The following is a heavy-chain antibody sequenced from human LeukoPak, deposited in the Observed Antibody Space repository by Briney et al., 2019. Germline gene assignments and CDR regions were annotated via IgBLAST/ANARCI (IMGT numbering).Heavy chain of an antibody. Sequence: SETLSLTCTVSGGSVSRDNYSWSWIRQPPGKGLEWIGYISYSGSTNYNPSLKSRVTISVDTSKNQFSLKLRSVTAADTAVYYCARDFMFYARTLNDYWGRGTLVTVSS. V-gene: IGHV4-61*01. CDR1: GGSVSRDNYS. J-gene: IGHJ4*02. D-gene: IGHD3-10*02. CDR2: ISYSGST. CDR3: ARDFMFYARTLNDY.